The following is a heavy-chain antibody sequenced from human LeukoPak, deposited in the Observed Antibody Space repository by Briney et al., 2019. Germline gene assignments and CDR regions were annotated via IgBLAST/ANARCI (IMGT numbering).Heavy chain of an antibody. V-gene: IGHV5-51*01. CDR2: IYPDDSDT. CDR3: ARVGVTTVKDAFDI. Sequence: GESLKISCKGSGYSFTSYWIGWVRQVPGKGLECMGIIYPDDSDTRYSPSFQGQVTISADKSISTAYLQWSSLKASDTAMYYCARVGVTTVKDAFDIWGQGTMVTVSS. CDR1: GYSFTSYW. D-gene: IGHD4-17*01. J-gene: IGHJ3*02.